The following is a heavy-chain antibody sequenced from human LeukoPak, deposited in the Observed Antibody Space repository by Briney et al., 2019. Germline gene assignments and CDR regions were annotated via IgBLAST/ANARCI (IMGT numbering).Heavy chain of an antibody. V-gene: IGHV1-69*05. J-gene: IGHJ3*02. CDR3: ARDTGYYYGSGRPADAFDI. CDR2: IIPIFGTA. CDR1: GGTFSSYA. Sequence: SVKVSCKASGGTFSSYAISWVRQAPGQGLEWMGRIIPIFGTANYAQKFQGRVTITTDESTSTAYMELSSLRSEDTAVYYCARDTGYYYGSGRPADAFDIWDQGTMVTVSS. D-gene: IGHD3-10*01.